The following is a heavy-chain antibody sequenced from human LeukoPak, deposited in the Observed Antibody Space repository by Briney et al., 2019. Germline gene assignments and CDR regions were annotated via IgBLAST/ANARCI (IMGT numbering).Heavy chain of an antibody. Sequence: PSQTLSLTCTVSGGSISSGSYYWSWIRQPAGKGLEWIGRIYTSGGTNYNPSLKSRVTISVDTSKNQFSLKLSSVTAADTAVYYCARLGGWHAFDIWGQGTMVTVSS. CDR1: GGSISSGSYY. J-gene: IGHJ3*02. CDR2: IYTSGGT. V-gene: IGHV4-61*02. CDR3: ARLGGWHAFDI. D-gene: IGHD2-15*01.